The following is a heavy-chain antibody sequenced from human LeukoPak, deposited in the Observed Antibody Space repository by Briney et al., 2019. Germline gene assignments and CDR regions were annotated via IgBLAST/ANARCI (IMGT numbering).Heavy chain of an antibody. CDR2: MNSDVSDT. CDR3: GRQWLFDY. J-gene: IGHJ4*02. Sequence: GESLKIACKGSGYNFASYCIRWVRQVPVKGLGWMGMMNSDVSDTRYSPYFQGRVTIPAAKSIGTTYLQWTSPKGSHTARLYCGRQWLFDYWGQGKLVTVSS. D-gene: IGHD6-19*01. V-gene: IGHV5-51*01. CDR1: GYNFASYC.